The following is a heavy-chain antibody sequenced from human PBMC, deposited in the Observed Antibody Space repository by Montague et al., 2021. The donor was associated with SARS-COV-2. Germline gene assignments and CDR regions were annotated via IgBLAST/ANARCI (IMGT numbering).Heavy chain of an antibody. V-gene: IGHV4-59*11. CDR2: IYYSGGI. CDR1: GGSMSDHY. Sequence: SETLSLTCTVSGGSMSDHYWAWIRQPPGKGLEWLAYIYYSGGINSNAPLKSRVSMSVDTSKNQFSLKLTSVTAADTAVYYCARAVSVRRAVNWFDPRGQGTLVTVSS. J-gene: IGHJ5*02. D-gene: IGHD3-10*01. CDR3: ARAVSVRRAVNWFDP.